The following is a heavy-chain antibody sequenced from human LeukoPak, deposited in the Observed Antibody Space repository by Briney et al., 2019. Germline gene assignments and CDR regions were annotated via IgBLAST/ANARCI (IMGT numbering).Heavy chain of an antibody. CDR2: MYYSEST. CDR1: GGSISSYY. D-gene: IGHD3-10*01. CDR3: ARMVRGVIGYYFDY. Sequence: PSETLSLTCTVSGGSISSYYWSWIRQPPGKGLEWIGYMYYSESTNYNPSLKSRVTISVDTSKNQFSLKLSSVTAADTAVYYCARMVRGVIGYYFDYWGQGTLVTVSS. V-gene: IGHV4-59*08. J-gene: IGHJ4*02.